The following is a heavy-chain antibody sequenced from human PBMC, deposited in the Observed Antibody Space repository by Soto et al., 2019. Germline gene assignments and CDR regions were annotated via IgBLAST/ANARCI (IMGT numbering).Heavy chain of an antibody. V-gene: IGHV1-69*06. CDR3: ARERRSYYGSGSYYPLAYFDY. CDR2: IIPIFGTA. J-gene: IGHJ4*02. Sequence: ASVKVSCKASGGTFSSYAISWVRQAPGQGLEWMGGIIPIFGTANYAQKFQGRVTITADKSTSTAYMELSSLRSEDTAVYYCARERRSYYGSGSYYPLAYFDYWGQGTLVTVSS. CDR1: GGTFSSYA. D-gene: IGHD3-10*01.